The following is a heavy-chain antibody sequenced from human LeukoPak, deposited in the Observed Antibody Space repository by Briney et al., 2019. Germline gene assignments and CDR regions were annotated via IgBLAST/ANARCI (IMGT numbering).Heavy chain of an antibody. D-gene: IGHD2-15*01. V-gene: IGHV4-34*01. CDR1: CGSFSGYY. J-gene: IGHJ4*02. Sequence: SESLSLTCAVYCGSFSGYYWSWIRQPPGKGLEWIGEINHIGSTNNNPSFKSGVTISVNTSKNQFSLKLSSVTTADTAGDYCARKCSGGSCTPRLLWHPNTYFDYWGQGTLVTVSS. CDR2: INHIGST. CDR3: ARKCSGGSCTPRLLWHPNTYFDY.